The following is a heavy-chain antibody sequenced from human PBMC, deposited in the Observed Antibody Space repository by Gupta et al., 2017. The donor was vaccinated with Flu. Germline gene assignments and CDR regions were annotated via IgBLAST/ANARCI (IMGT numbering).Heavy chain of an antibody. Sequence: EVQLVESGGGLVQPGGSLRLSCVGSGFLLSNHWMHWVRQAPEKGLVWVARIYIDGSGTDYADSVKGRFTISRDNARKTVYLQMNSLRVEDTAIYYCARSPHGSPAWYDDVNFDYWGQGTLVTVSS. D-gene: IGHD1-1*01. J-gene: IGHJ4*02. V-gene: IGHV3-74*01. CDR2: IYIDGSGT. CDR3: ARSPHGSPAWYDDVNFDY. CDR1: GFLLSNHW.